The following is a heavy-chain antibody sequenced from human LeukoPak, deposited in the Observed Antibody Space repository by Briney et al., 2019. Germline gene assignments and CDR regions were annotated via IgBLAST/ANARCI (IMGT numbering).Heavy chain of an antibody. CDR1: GGSISSSSYY. J-gene: IGHJ4*02. CDR3: ARGTITMIVRSIFFDF. CDR2: ISYSGST. V-gene: IGHV4-39*07. Sequence: SETLSLTCTVSGGSISSSSYYWAWIRQPPGKGLEWIGSISYSGSTYYNPSLKSRVTISVDTSKIQFSLKLSSVTAADTAVYYCARGTITMIVRSIFFDFWGQGTLVTVSS. D-gene: IGHD3-22*01.